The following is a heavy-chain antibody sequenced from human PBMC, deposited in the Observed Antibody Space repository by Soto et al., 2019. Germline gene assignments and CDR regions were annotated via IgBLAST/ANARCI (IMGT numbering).Heavy chain of an antibody. CDR1: GYTFTSYD. V-gene: IGHV1-8*01. J-gene: IGHJ6*02. CDR2: MNPNSGNT. Sequence: ASVKVSCKASGYTFTSYDINWVRQATGQGLEWMGWMNPNSGNTGYAQKFQGRVTMTRNTSISTAYMELSSLRSEDTAVYYCARWGGDIVVVPADNRYYYYGMGVWGHGSTV. CDR3: ARWGGDIVVVPADNRYYYYGMGV. D-gene: IGHD2-2*01.